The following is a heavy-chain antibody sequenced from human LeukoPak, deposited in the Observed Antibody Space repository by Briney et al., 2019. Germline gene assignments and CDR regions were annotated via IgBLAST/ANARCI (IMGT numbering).Heavy chain of an antibody. CDR3: ARGRNTYYYDSSGYY. CDR1: GGSFSGYS. J-gene: IGHJ4*02. Sequence: PSETLSLTCAVYGGSFSGYSWNWIRQPPGKGLEWIGEINHSGGTNYNPSLKSRVTISVDTSKNQFSQKLSSVTAADTAVYYCARGRNTYYYDSSGYYWGQGTLVTVSS. CDR2: INHSGGT. D-gene: IGHD3-22*01. V-gene: IGHV4-34*01.